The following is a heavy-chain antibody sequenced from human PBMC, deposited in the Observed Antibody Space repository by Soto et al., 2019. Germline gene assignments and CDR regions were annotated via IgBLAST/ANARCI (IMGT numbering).Heavy chain of an antibody. D-gene: IGHD3-22*01. V-gene: IGHV3-30*18. CDR1: GFTFSSYG. CDR3: AKDPYYYDSSGQAPGY. Sequence: GGALRLSCAASGFTFSSYGMHWVRQAPGKGLEWVAVISYDGSNKYYADSVKGRFTISRDNSKNTLYLQMNSLRAEDTAVYYRAKDPYYYDSSGQAPGYWGQGTLVTVSS. J-gene: IGHJ4*02. CDR2: ISYDGSNK.